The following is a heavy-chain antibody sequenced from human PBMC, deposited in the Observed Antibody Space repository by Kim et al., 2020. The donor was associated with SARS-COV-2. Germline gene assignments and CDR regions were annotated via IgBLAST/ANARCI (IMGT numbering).Heavy chain of an antibody. J-gene: IGHJ2*01. Sequence: GGSLRLSCSASGFTFSSYAMHWVRQAPGKGLEYVSAISSNGGSTYYADSVKGRFTISRDNSKNTLYLQMSSLRAEDTALYYCVKDYEQWLGHWYFDLWGRGTLVTVSS. D-gene: IGHD6-19*01. V-gene: IGHV3-64D*06. CDR2: ISSNGGST. CDR1: GFTFSSYA. CDR3: VKDYEQWLGHWYFDL.